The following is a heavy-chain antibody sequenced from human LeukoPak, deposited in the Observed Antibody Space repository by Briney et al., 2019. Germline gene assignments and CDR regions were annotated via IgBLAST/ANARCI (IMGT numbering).Heavy chain of an antibody. J-gene: IGHJ4*02. CDR1: GFPFSSYA. Sequence: GGSLRLSCAASGFPFSSYAMSWVRQAPGKGLEWVSAVSGSVGATYYADSVKGRFTISRDNSKNTLYLQMNSLRVEDRAVYYCAKSDSYDSSGHPSSFEYWGQGTLVTVPS. D-gene: IGHD3-22*01. CDR3: AKSDSYDSSGHPSSFEY. V-gene: IGHV3-23*01. CDR2: VSGSVGAT.